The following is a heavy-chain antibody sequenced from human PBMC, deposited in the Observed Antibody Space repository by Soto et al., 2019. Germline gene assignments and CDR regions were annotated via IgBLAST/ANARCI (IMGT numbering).Heavy chain of an antibody. CDR2: IWYDGSNK. J-gene: IGHJ4*02. CDR1: GFTFSSYG. V-gene: IGHV3-33*01. Sequence: QVQLVEAGGGVVQPGRSLRLSCAASGFTFSSYGMQWVRQAPGKGLEWVAVIWYDGSNKYYADSVKGRFTISRDNSKNTLYLQMNSLRAEDTAVYYCARDRYSSAWYDLDYWGQGTLVTVSS. D-gene: IGHD6-19*01. CDR3: ARDRYSSAWYDLDY.